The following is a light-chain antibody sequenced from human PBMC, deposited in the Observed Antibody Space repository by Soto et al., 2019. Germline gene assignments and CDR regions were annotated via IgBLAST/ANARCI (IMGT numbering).Light chain of an antibody. J-gene: IGKJ2*01. CDR3: QQSYSTLDYT. CDR1: QRISNY. CDR2: AAS. Sequence: DIQMTQSPSSLSASVGDRVTITCRASQRISNYLNWYQYKPGKAPRLLIYAASSLQSGVPSRFSGSGYGTDFTLTISSLQPEDFATYYCQQSYSTLDYTFGQGTKVEIK. V-gene: IGKV1-39*01.